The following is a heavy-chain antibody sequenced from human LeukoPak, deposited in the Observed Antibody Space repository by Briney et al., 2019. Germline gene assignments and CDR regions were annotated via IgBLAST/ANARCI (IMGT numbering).Heavy chain of an antibody. Sequence: SETLSLTCAVYGGSFSDYYWSWIRQPPGKGLEWIGEINHSGSTNYNPSLKSRVTISVDTSKNQFSLKLSSVTAADTAVYYCARLADYYDSSGEHYWGQGTLVTVSS. J-gene: IGHJ4*02. V-gene: IGHV4-34*01. CDR3: ARLADYYDSSGEHY. CDR2: INHSGST. D-gene: IGHD3-22*01. CDR1: GGSFSDYY.